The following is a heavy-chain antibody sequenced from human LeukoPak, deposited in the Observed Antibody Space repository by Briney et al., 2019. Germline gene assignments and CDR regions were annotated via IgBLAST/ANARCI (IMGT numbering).Heavy chain of an antibody. CDR3: ARDRLDCYNFRGMDV. CDR2: ISSDGSNE. CDR1: GFVYSDHG. D-gene: IGHD5-24*01. V-gene: IGHV3-30*03. Sequence: PGGSLRLSCTASGFVYSDHGMHWLRQAPGKGLEWVAVISSDGSNEYYADSVRGRSTISRDNSKNTVYMQMRSLRGEDTAVYYCARDRLDCYNFRGMDVWGQGTTVSVSS. J-gene: IGHJ6*02.